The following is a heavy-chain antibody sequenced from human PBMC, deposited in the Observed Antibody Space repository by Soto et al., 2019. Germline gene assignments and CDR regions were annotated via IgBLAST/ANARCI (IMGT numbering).Heavy chain of an antibody. Sequence: QVQLQESGPGLVRPSRTLSLTCAVSGDSINSNYCWTWVRQPPGKGLEWIAEIYYSGGTSYNPSLKSRVTISMDKSKNQFSLNLTSVTAADTAMYYCARDTGWGLGYWGQGTLVTVSS. CDR2: IYYSGGT. CDR3: ARDTGWGLGY. J-gene: IGHJ4*02. V-gene: IGHV4-4*02. CDR1: GDSINSNYC. D-gene: IGHD6-19*01.